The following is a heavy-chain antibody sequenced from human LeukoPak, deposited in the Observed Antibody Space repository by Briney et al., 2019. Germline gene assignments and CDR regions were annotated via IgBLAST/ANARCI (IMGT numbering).Heavy chain of an antibody. Sequence: ASVKVSCKTSGYSFIDYYIHWVRQAPGQGLEWMGWTNPSSGVTKFSQELQDRVTLTRDTSLSTAYMELNSLTFGDTAIYYCAREDTYGEYRPFDFWGQGAPVTVSS. V-gene: IGHV1-2*02. CDR1: GYSFIDYY. CDR3: AREDTYGEYRPFDF. CDR2: TNPSSGVT. J-gene: IGHJ4*02. D-gene: IGHD5-18*01.